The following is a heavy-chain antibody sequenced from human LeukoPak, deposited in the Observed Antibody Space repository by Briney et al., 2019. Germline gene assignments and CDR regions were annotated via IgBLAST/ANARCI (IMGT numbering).Heavy chain of an antibody. CDR2: IYYSGST. CDR3: ARHSHTFFYCMDV. CDR1: GGSISSYY. Sequence: SETLSLTCTVSGGSISSYYWCWIRQPPGKGLEWVGYIYYSGSTNYNPSLKSRVTISVDTSKHQFSLKLSSVTGADTAVYYCARHSHTFFYCMDVWGEGTTVTVSS. J-gene: IGHJ6*04. V-gene: IGHV4-59*08.